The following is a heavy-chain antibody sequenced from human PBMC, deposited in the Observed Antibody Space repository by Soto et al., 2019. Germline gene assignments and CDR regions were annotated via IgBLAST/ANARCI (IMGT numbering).Heavy chain of an antibody. CDR3: ATRTNVWFDP. CDR1: GFTVSSNY. Sequence: GGSLRLSCAASGFTVSSNYMSWVRQAGGKGLEWVSIIDSGGSTYCADSVKGRFTISRDNSKNTLYLQMNSLRVEDTAVYYRATRTNVWFDPWGQGTLVTVSS. J-gene: IGHJ5*02. CDR2: IDSGGST. V-gene: IGHV3-66*01.